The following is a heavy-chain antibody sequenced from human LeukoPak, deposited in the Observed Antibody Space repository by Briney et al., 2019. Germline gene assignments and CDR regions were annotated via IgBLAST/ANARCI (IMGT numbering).Heavy chain of an antibody. CDR3: TTEEERWGFGDY. D-gene: IGHD3-10*01. CDR2: IKSKTDGGTT. CDR1: GFTFSNAW. V-gene: IGHV3-15*01. J-gene: IGHJ4*02. Sequence: PGGSLRLSCAASGFTFSNAWMSWVRQAPGKGLEGVGRIKSKTDGGTTDYAAPVKGRFTISRDDSKNTPYLQMNSLKTEDTAVYYCTTEEERWGFGDYWGQGTLVTVSS.